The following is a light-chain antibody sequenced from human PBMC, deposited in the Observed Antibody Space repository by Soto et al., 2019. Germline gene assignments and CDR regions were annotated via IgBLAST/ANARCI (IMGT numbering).Light chain of an antibody. CDR1: QSVSTN. CDR2: GAS. V-gene: IGKV3-15*01. Sequence: EIVMTQSPATLSVSPGERATLSCRASQSVSTNLAWYQQKPGQAPRLLMYGASTRATGIPARFSGSGSGTEFTLTFSSLQSEDFAVYYCQQYHNWPPYTFGQGTKLEIK. CDR3: QQYHNWPPYT. J-gene: IGKJ2*01.